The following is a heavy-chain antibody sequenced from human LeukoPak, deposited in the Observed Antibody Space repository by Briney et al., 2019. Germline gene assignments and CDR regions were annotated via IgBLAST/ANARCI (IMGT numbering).Heavy chain of an antibody. Sequence: PGGSLRLSCAAPGFTFSNYAMSWVRQAPGKGLEWVSGISSGGSTNYADSVKGRFTISRDKSNNTLYLQMDSLRAEDTAVYYRAKVSWTGYNYFDYWGQGTLVTVSS. V-gene: IGHV3-23*01. CDR2: ISSGGST. J-gene: IGHJ4*02. D-gene: IGHD3/OR15-3a*01. CDR3: AKVSWTGYNYFDY. CDR1: GFTFSNYA.